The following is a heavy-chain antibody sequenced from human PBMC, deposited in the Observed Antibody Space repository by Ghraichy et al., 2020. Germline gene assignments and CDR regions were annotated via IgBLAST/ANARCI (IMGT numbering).Heavy chain of an antibody. V-gene: IGHV1-58*01. J-gene: IGHJ4*02. D-gene: IGHD3-22*01. CDR3: AGDPLSIGYSLGLIFDY. CDR1: GFTFSSSA. CDR2: IVVGSGNT. Sequence: SVKVSCKASGFTFSSSAVQWVRQARGQRLEWIGWIVVGSGNTKYAQQFQGRVTITRDMSTSTAYMELSSLGSEDTAVYYCAGDPLSIGYSLGLIFDYWGQGTLVAVSS.